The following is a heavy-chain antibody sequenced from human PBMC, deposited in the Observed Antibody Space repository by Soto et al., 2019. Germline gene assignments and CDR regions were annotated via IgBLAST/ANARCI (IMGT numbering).Heavy chain of an antibody. CDR2: IRSKAYGGTT. J-gene: IGHJ6*02. Sequence: GGSLRLSCTASGFTFGDYAMSWFRQAPGKGLEWVGFIRSKAYGGTTEYAASVKGRFTISRDDSKSIAYLQMNSLKTEDTAVYYCTRVPVLLWFGLYGMDVWGQGTKVTVSS. CDR1: GFTFGDYA. V-gene: IGHV3-49*03. CDR3: TRVPVLLWFGLYGMDV. D-gene: IGHD3-10*01.